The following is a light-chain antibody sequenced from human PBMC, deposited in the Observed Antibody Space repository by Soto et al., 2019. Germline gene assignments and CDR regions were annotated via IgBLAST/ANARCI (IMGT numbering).Light chain of an antibody. Sequence: QSVLTQPASVSGSPGQSITISCTGTSSDVGGYNSVSWYQQHPDKAPKLMIYDVSNRPSGVSNRFSGSKSGNTASLTISGLQAADEADYYCSSKTSSTTVVFGGGTKLTVL. CDR1: SSDVGGYNS. J-gene: IGLJ3*02. CDR3: SSKTSSTTVV. V-gene: IGLV2-14*01. CDR2: DVS.